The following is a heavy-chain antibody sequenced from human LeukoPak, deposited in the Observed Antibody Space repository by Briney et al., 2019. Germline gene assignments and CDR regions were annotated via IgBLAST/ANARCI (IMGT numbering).Heavy chain of an antibody. J-gene: IGHJ4*02. V-gene: IGHV4-34*01. D-gene: IGHD6-19*01. CDR3: ARGTLYSGWSYYLDY. CDR1: GGSFSGYY. Sequence: SETLSLTCDVYGGSFSGYYWSWIRQPPEKGLEWIGEINHSGSTNYNPSLKSRVTISVDTSKNQFSLKLISVTAADTAVYYCARGTLYSGWSYYLDYWGQGTLVTVSS. CDR2: INHSGST.